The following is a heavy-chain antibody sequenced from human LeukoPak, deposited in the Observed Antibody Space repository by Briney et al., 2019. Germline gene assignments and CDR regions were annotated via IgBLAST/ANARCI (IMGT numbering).Heavy chain of an antibody. J-gene: IGHJ5*02. CDR3: AKAQIAISWFDP. Sequence: GGSLRLSCAASGFTFSSYAMNWVRQAPGKGLEWVSGIRGSGVDTYYADSVKGRFTISRDNSKNTLYLQMNSLRAEDTAVYYCAKAQIAISWFDPWGQGTLVTVSS. CDR2: IRGSGVDT. CDR1: GFTFSSYA. V-gene: IGHV3-23*01. D-gene: IGHD2-21*01.